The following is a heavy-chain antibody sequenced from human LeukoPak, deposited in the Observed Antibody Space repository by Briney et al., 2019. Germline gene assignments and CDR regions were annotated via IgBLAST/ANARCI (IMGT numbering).Heavy chain of an antibody. CDR2: VDPEDGET. V-gene: IGHV1-69-2*01. CDR3: ATVPPYSGYGG. D-gene: IGHD5-12*01. CDR1: GYTFTDYY. Sequence: ATVKISCKVSGYTFTDYYMHWVQQAPGKGLEWMGLVDPEDGETIYAEKFQGRVTITADTATDTAYMELSSLRSEDTAVYYCATVPPYSGYGGWGQGTLVTVSS. J-gene: IGHJ4*02.